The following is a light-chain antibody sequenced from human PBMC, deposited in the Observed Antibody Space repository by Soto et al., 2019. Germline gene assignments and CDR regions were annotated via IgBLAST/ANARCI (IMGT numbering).Light chain of an antibody. CDR2: LSS. CDR3: MQTLQTPS. J-gene: IGKJ1*01. Sequence: DIVMTQSPLSLPVTPGEPASISCRSSQSLLHSNGYNYLDWYLQKPGQSPQLLIYLSSIRASGVPDRFSGSGSGTDFTLKISRVEAEDVGVYYCMQTLQTPSFGQGTKVEIK. V-gene: IGKV2-28*01. CDR1: QSLLHSNGYNY.